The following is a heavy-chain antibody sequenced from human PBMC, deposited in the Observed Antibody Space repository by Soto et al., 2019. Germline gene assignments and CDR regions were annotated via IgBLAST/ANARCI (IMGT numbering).Heavy chain of an antibody. J-gene: IGHJ3*02. D-gene: IGHD1-20*01. V-gene: IGHV1-46*01. CDR3: ATGYPGAVFSWSAFDI. CDR1: GYTFTSYY. CDR2: INPSGGST. Sequence: GASVKVSCKASGYTFTSYYMHWVRQAPGQGLEWMGIINPSGGSTSYAQKFQGRVTMTRDTSTSTVYMELSSLRSEDTAVYYCATGYPGAVFSWSAFDIWGQGTMVTVSS.